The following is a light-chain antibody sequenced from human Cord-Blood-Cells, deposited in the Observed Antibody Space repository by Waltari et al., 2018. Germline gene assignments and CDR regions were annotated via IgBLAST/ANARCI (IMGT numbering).Light chain of an antibody. V-gene: IGLV2-14*01. CDR2: DVS. CDR3: AAWDDSLSGNYV. Sequence: QSALTQPASVSGSPGQSITISCTGTSSYVGGYHYVSWYQQHPGKAPKLMIYDVSKRPSGVPDRFSGSKSGTSASLAISGLRSEDEADYYCAAWDDSLSGNYVFGTGTKVTVL. CDR1: SSYVGGYHY. J-gene: IGLJ1*01.